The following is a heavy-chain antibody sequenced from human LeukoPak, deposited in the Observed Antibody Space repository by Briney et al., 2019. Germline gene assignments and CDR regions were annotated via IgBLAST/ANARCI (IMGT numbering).Heavy chain of an antibody. J-gene: IGHJ4*02. V-gene: IGHV3-30-3*02. CDR2: ISNDGNNK. CDR1: EFTFRSYA. D-gene: IGHD5-18*01. CDR3: AKSRAGGYLRAFDF. Sequence: GGSLRLSCVASEFTFRSYAVHWVRRAPGKGLEWVTLISNDGNNKYYADSVKGRFTISRDNSKNTLFLQMNSLTTDDTAVYYCAKSRAGGYLRAFDFWGQGTLVTVSS.